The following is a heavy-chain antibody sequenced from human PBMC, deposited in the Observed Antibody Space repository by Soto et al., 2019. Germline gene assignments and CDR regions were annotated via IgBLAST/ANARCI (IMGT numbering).Heavy chain of an antibody. CDR1: GFTFSHAW. J-gene: IGHJ4*02. Sequence: LSCASSGFTFSHAWMSLVRQAPGKGLEWVGRIKSKTDGGTTDYAAPVKGRFTISRDDSKNTLYLQMNSLKTEDTAVYYCTTDSSSSGLGYWGQGTLVTV. D-gene: IGHD6-6*01. V-gene: IGHV3-15*01. CDR2: IKSKTDGGTT. CDR3: TTDSSSSGLGY.